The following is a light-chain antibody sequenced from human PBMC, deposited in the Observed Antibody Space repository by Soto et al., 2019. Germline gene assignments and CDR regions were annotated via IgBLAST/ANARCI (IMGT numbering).Light chain of an antibody. CDR1: TSNIGAGYH. CDR2: DNT. V-gene: IGLV1-40*01. CDR3: QSYDSSLSSYV. J-gene: IGLJ1*01. Sequence: QSVLTQPPSVSGAPGQRVSISCTGSTSNIGAGYHVHWYQQFPGTAPKLLMYDNTNRPSGVPDRFSGSKSGTSASLAITGLQAEDEADYYYQSYDSSLSSYVFGTGTKVTVL.